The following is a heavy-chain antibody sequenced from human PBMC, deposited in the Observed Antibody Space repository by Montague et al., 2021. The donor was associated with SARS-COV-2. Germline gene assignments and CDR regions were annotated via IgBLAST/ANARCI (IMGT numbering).Heavy chain of an antibody. CDR1: GGSISTYY. CDR3: ASPGGYCTGGSCYYVY. D-gene: IGHD2-15*01. V-gene: IGHV4-59*01. J-gene: IGHJ4*02. Sequence: SETLSLTCSVSGGSISTYYWSWIRQPPGKGLEWIGYIYYSGSTNYNPSLKSRVTISIDTSKNQFSLERRSVTAADMAVYYCASPGGYCTGGSCYYVYWGQGTLVTVSS. CDR2: IYYSGST.